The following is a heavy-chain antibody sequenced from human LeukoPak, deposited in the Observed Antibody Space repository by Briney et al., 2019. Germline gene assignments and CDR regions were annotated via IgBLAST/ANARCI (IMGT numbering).Heavy chain of an antibody. CDR2: IRPDGSLI. CDR1: GFTFSSYW. J-gene: IGHJ6*02. Sequence: SGGSLRLSCAASGFTFSSYWMTWVRQGPGKGLEWVANIRPDGSLIYYVDSVKGRFTISRDNAKNSLYLQMNSLRAEDTAVYYCARESDYYYYGMDVWGQGTTVTVSS. V-gene: IGHV3-7*01. CDR3: ARESDYYYYGMDV.